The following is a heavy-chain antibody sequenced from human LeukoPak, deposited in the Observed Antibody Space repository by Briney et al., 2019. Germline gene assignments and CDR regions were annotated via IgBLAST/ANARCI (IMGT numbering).Heavy chain of an antibody. CDR2: ISSSGSTI. CDR3: ARRDVVVPAAILGAFDI. V-gene: IGHV3-11*01. J-gene: IGHJ3*02. D-gene: IGHD2-2*01. Sequence: GGSLRLSCAASGFTFSDYYMSWMRQDPGEGLEWVSYISSSGSTIYYADSVKGRFTISRDNAKNSLYLQMNSLRAEDTAVYYCARRDVVVPAAILGAFDIWGQGTMVTVSS. CDR1: GFTFSDYY.